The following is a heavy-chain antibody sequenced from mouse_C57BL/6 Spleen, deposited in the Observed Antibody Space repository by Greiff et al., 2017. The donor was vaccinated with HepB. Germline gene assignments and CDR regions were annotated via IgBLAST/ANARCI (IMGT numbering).Heavy chain of an antibody. Sequence: EVQLVESGGGLVKPGGSLKLSCAASGFTFSSYAMSWVRQTPEKRLEWVATISDGGSYTYYPDNVKGRFTISRDNAKNNLYLQMSHLKSEDTAMYYCARDQYYGSSYVAWFAYWGQGTLVTVSA. CDR2: ISDGGSYT. J-gene: IGHJ3*01. CDR1: GFTFSSYA. CDR3: ARDQYYGSSYVAWFAY. D-gene: IGHD1-1*01. V-gene: IGHV5-4*01.